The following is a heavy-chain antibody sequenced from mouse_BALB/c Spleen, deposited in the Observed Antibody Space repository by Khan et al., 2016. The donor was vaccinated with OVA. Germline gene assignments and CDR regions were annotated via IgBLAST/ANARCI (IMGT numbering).Heavy chain of an antibody. CDR3: ARSGYYFFAY. D-gene: IGHD1-1*01. J-gene: IGHJ3*01. Sequence: VQLQESGAELVRPGSSMKISCKASGYAFSNYWMNWVRQGPGQGLEWIGQIYPGGGNTNYNGKFKDKTTLTENKSSSPDYIQLSILTSEDSAVYFTARSGYYFFAYWGQGTLVTVSA. CDR2: IYPGGGNT. V-gene: IGHV1-80*01. CDR1: GYAFSNYW.